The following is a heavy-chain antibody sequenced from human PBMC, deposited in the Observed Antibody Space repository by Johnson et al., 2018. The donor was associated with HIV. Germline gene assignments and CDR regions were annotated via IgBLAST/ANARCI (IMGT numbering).Heavy chain of an antibody. D-gene: IGHD2-8*01. J-gene: IGHJ3*02. CDR3: ARLGLTDAFDI. V-gene: IGHV3-66*01. CDR1: GFTFSNAW. Sequence: VQLVESGGGLVKPGGSLRLSCAASGFTFSNAWMSWVRQAPGKGLAWVSVIYSGGSPYYADSVKGRFTISRDNSKNTLYLQMNSLSAEDTAVYYCARLGLTDAFDIWGQGTMVTVSS. CDR2: IYSGGSP.